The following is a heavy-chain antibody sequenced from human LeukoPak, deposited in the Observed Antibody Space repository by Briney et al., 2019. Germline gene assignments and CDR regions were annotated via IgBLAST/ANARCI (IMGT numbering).Heavy chain of an antibody. Sequence: GSSVKVSCKASGGTFSSYAISWVRQAPGQGLEWMGGIIPIFGTANYAQKFQGRVTIIADESTSTAYMELSSLRSEDTAVYYCATGYCSSTSCRYFDYWGQGTLVTVSS. D-gene: IGHD2-2*01. CDR1: GGTFSSYA. V-gene: IGHV1-69*01. J-gene: IGHJ4*02. CDR3: ATGYCSSTSCRYFDY. CDR2: IIPIFGTA.